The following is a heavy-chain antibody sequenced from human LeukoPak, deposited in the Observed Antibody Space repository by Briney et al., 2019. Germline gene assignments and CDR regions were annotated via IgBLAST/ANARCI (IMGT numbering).Heavy chain of an antibody. CDR1: GFTFSSYA. D-gene: IGHD4-11*01. Sequence: PGGSLRLSCAASGFTFSSYAMSWVRQAPGKGLVWVSHINGDGSSTSYADSVKGRFTISRDNAKNTVFLQMNSLRAEDTAVYYCARDARYSFQLWGQGTLVTVSS. V-gene: IGHV3-74*01. CDR3: ARDARYSFQL. CDR2: INGDGSST. J-gene: IGHJ1*01.